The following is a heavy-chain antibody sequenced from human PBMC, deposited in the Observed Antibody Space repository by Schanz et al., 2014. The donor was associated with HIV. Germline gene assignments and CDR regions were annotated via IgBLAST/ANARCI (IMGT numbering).Heavy chain of an antibody. CDR1: GFIFSSYG. CDR2: IRGSDSTT. V-gene: IGHV3-48*04. CDR3: ARGLTRYSSGWYHFDY. J-gene: IGHJ4*02. D-gene: IGHD6-19*01. Sequence: EVQLLESGGGLVQPGGSLRLSCGASGFIFSSYGMSWVRQTPGKGLEWISYIRGSDSTTYYADSVKGRFTISGDNAYKSLYLQMNSLRAEDTAVYYCARGLTRYSSGWYHFDYWGQGTLVSVSS.